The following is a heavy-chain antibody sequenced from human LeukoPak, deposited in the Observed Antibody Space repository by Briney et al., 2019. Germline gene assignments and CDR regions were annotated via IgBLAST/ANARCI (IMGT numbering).Heavy chain of an antibody. Sequence: ASVKVSCKVSGYTFTGYYMHWVRQAPGQGLEWMGWINPNSGGTNHAQKFQGRVTMTRDTSISTAYMELSRLRSDDTAVYYCARDARNYDILTGYWSYGMDVWGQGTTVTVSS. CDR3: ARDARNYDILTGYWSYGMDV. J-gene: IGHJ6*02. CDR2: INPNSGGT. V-gene: IGHV1-2*02. CDR1: GYTFTGYY. D-gene: IGHD3-9*01.